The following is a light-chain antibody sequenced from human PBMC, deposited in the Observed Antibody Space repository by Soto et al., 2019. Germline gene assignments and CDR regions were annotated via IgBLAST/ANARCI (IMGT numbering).Light chain of an antibody. CDR1: QSVSDN. Sequence: VMTQSPAPLSVSPGERVTLSCRASQSVSDNLAWYQQKPGQAPRLLIYGASTRATGIPARFSGSGSGTEFTLTISSLQSEDFAVYYCHQSNNWPYTFGQGTKLDIK. J-gene: IGKJ2*01. CDR3: HQSNNWPYT. CDR2: GAS. V-gene: IGKV3-15*01.